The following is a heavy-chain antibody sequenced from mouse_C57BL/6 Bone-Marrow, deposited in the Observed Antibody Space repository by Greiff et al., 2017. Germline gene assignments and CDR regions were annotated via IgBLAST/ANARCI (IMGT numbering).Heavy chain of an antibody. Sequence: QVQLKQPGAELVMPGASVQLSCKASGYPFPSYWMHWVKQRPGQGLEWIGEIDPSDSYTNYNQKFKGKSTLTVDTSSSTAYMQLSSLTSEDSAVYYGARENYDGYYGAYWGQGTLVTVSA. V-gene: IGHV1-69*01. CDR1: GYPFPSYW. CDR2: IDPSDSYT. CDR3: ARENYDGYYGAY. D-gene: IGHD2-3*01. J-gene: IGHJ3*01.